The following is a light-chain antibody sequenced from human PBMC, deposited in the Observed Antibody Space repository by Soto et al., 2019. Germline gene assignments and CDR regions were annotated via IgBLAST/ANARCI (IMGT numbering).Light chain of an antibody. J-gene: IGLJ1*01. Sequence: QSALTQPASVSGSPGQSITISCTGTSSDVGRYDFVSWYQQRPGKVPKGMIFEVTKRTSGVSNRLSGSKSGNTAFLTISGLQAEDEDDYYCCSDGGSGIYVFGTGTKLTVL. CDR2: EVT. V-gene: IGLV2-23*02. CDR1: SSDVGRYDF. CDR3: CSDGGSGIYV.